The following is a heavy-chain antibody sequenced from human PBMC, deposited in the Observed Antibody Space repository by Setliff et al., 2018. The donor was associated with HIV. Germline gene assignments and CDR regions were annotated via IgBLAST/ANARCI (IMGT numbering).Heavy chain of an antibody. J-gene: IGHJ5*02. Sequence: PGGSLRLSCAASGFNFSNYWMSWVRQAPGKGLEWVANIKQDGSEKKYEDSVKGRFSISRDNAKQSMYLQMDSLRAEDTAVYYCAGHSTTWYPNWFDPWGQGTLVTVPQ. CDR2: IKQDGSEK. D-gene: IGHD2-2*01. CDR3: AGHSTTWYPNWFDP. V-gene: IGHV3-7*03. CDR1: GFNFSNYW.